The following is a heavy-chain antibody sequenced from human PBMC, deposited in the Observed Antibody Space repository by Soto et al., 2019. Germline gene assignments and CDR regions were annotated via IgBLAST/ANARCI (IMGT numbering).Heavy chain of an antibody. Sequence: SVKVSCKASGGTFSSYTISWVRQAPGQGLEWMGRIIPILGIANYAQKFQGRVTITADKSTSTAYMELSSLRSEDTAVYYCARDFGTGDYIWGSYRHDAFDIWGQGTMVTVSS. V-gene: IGHV1-69*04. CDR3: ARDFGTGDYIWGSYRHDAFDI. CDR2: IIPILGIA. CDR1: GGTFSSYT. D-gene: IGHD3-16*02. J-gene: IGHJ3*02.